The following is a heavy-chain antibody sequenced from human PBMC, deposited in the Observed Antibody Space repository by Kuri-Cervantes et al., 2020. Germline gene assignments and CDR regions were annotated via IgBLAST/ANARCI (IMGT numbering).Heavy chain of an antibody. V-gene: IGHV4-38-2*02. J-gene: IGHJ3*02. CDR1: GGSISSYY. CDR3: ARYCSGGSCYDAFDI. Sequence: GSLRLSCTVSGGSISSYYWGWIRQPPGKGLEWIGSIYHSGSTYYNPSLKSRVTISVDTSKNQFSLKLSSVTAADTAVYYCARYCSGGSCYDAFDIWGQGTMVTVSS. D-gene: IGHD2-15*01. CDR2: IYHSGST.